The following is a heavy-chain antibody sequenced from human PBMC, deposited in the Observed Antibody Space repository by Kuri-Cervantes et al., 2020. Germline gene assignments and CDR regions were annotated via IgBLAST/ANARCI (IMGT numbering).Heavy chain of an antibody. V-gene: IGHV3-23*01. CDR1: GFTFSSYA. CDR2: ISGSGGST. D-gene: IGHD3-9*01. J-gene: IGHJ6*02. Sequence: GGSLRLSCAASGFTFSSYAMSWVRQAPGKGLEWVSAISGSGGSTYYADSVKGRFTISRDNSKNTLYLQMNSLRAEDTAVYYCAREDHYDILTGRRNYYYYGMDVWGQGTTVTVSS. CDR3: AREDHYDILTGRRNYYYYGMDV.